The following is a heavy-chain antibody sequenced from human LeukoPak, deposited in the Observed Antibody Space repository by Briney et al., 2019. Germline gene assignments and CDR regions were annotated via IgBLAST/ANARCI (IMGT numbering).Heavy chain of an antibody. D-gene: IGHD1-7*01. CDR1: GFTFSDYY. V-gene: IGHV3-11*01. CDR2: ISSSGSTI. J-gene: IGHJ4*02. Sequence: GGSLRLSCAASGFTFSDYYMSWIRQAPGKGLEWVSYISSSGSTIYYADSVKGRLTISRDNAKNSLYLQMNSLRAEDTAVYYCARVDWNSTDGYYFDYWGQGTLVTVSS. CDR3: ARVDWNSTDGYYFDY.